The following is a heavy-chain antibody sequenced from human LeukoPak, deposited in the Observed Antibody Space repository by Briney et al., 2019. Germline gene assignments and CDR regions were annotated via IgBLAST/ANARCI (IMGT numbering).Heavy chain of an antibody. D-gene: IGHD6-13*01. CDR1: GFTFSSYW. CDR3: ASSVIAAIDY. V-gene: IGHV3-74*01. CDR2: INSDGSDT. Sequence: GGSLRLSCAASGFTFSSYWMHWVRQAPGKGLVWVSRINSDGSDTSYADSVKGRFTISRDNAKNTLYLQMNGLRAEDTAVYYCASSVIAAIDYWGQGTLVTVSS. J-gene: IGHJ4*02.